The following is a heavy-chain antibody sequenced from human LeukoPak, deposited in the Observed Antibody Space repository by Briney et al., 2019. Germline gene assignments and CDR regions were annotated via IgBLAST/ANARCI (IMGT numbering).Heavy chain of an antibody. V-gene: IGHV4-61*01. CDR2: IYYSGST. CDR3: ARDGPYYDFWSGPSHNWFDP. D-gene: IGHD3-3*01. CDR1: GGSISSSSYY. Sequence: SETLSLTCTVSGGSISSSSYYWSWIRQPPGKGLEWIGYIYYSGSTNYNPSLKSRVTISVDTSKNQFSLKLSSVTAADTAVYYCARDGPYYDFWSGPSHNWFDPWGQGTLVTVSS. J-gene: IGHJ5*02.